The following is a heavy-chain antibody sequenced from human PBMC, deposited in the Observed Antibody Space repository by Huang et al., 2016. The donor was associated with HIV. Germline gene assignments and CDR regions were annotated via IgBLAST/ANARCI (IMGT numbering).Heavy chain of an antibody. J-gene: IGHJ3*02. CDR3: AAGYDTYYDI. Sequence: QVQLVQSGAEVKKPGASVKVSCKVSGYTLTELSIHWVRQAPGKGLEWMGGCAPEHGETIYAQNFQGRVTMTEDTSTDTAYMELHSLRPEDMAVYYCAAGYDTYYDIWGQGTMVIASS. CDR2: CAPEHGET. D-gene: IGHD2-21*01. CDR1: GYTLTELS. V-gene: IGHV1-24*01.